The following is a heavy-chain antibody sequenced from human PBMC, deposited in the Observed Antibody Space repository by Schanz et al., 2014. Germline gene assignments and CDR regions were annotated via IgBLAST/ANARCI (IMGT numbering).Heavy chain of an antibody. Sequence: EVQLVESGGGLLQPGGSLRLSCAASGFTFGTFWMSWVRQAPGKGLEWVANINQDGSDKSYVDSVKGRFTISRDNAKNSLYLQINSLRAEYTAVYYGARDKGGYYPFDYWGQGSLVTVSS. V-gene: IGHV3-7*01. CDR2: INQDGSDK. CDR1: GFTFGTFW. D-gene: IGHD3-22*01. J-gene: IGHJ4*02. CDR3: ARDKGGYYPFDY.